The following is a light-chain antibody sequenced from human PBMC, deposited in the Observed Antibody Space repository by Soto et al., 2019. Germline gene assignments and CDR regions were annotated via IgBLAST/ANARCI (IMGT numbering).Light chain of an antibody. Sequence: DFQMTQSPSSLSASVGDRVTITCRASQGLSNYLAWYQQKPGKVPKLLIYAASTLQSGVPSRFSGSGSGTDFTLTISSLQPEDVATYYCQKYNSAPWTFGKGNKVEIK. CDR1: QGLSNY. CDR3: QKYNSAPWT. CDR2: AAS. J-gene: IGKJ1*01. V-gene: IGKV1-27*01.